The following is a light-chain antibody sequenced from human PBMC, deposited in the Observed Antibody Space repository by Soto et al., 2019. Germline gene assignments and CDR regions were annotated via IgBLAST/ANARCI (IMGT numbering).Light chain of an antibody. V-gene: IGLV1-40*01. J-gene: IGLJ3*02. CDR3: PWYDSSLMGV. Sequence: QSVLTQPPSVSGAPGQRVTISCTGSSSNIGAGYDVHWYQQLPGTAPHLLIYGNSNRPSGVPDRFSASTSGTSAPLAIAGQPGEDEADYYCPWYDSSLMGVFGGGTKVTVL. CDR2: GNS. CDR1: SSNIGAGYD.